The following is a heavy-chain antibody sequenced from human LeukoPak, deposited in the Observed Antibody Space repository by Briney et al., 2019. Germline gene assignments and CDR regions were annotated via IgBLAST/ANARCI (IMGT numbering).Heavy chain of an antibody. CDR3: ARALSSGKYQLPLFDY. J-gene: IGHJ4*02. D-gene: IGHD2-2*01. CDR2: TIPIFGTA. CDR1: GGTFSSYA. V-gene: IGHV1-69*01. Sequence: SVKVSCKASGGTFSSYAISWVRQAPGQGLEWMGGTIPIFGTANYAQKFQGRVTITADESTSTAYMELSSLRSEDTAVYYCARALSSGKYQLPLFDYWGQGTLVTVSS.